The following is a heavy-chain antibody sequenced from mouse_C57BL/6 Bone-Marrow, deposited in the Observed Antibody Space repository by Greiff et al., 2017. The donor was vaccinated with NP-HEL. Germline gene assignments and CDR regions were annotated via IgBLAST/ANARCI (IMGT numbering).Heavy chain of an antibody. CDR3: ARGDYDEYYYAMDY. D-gene: IGHD2-4*01. CDR1: GFTFSSYA. Sequence: DVHLVESGGGLVKPGGSLKLSCAASGFTFSSYAMSWVRQTPEKRLEWVATISDGGSYTYYPDNVKGRFTISRDNAKNNLYLQMSHLKSEDTAMYYCARGDYDEYYYAMDYWGQGTSVTVSS. J-gene: IGHJ4*01. CDR2: ISDGGSYT. V-gene: IGHV5-4*01.